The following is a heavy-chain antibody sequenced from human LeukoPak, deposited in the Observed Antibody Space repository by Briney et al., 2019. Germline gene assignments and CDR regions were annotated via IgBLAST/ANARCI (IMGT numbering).Heavy chain of an antibody. CDR2: IYHSGST. Sequence: SETLSLTCTVSGDSISSGDYYWGWIRQPPGKGLEWIGSIYHSGSTYYNPSLKSRVTISVDTSKNQFSLKLSSVTAADTAVYYCAREQQLVHYYYYYMDVWGKGTTVTVSS. V-gene: IGHV4-38-2*02. J-gene: IGHJ6*03. D-gene: IGHD6-13*01. CDR3: AREQQLVHYYYYYMDV. CDR1: GDSISSGDYY.